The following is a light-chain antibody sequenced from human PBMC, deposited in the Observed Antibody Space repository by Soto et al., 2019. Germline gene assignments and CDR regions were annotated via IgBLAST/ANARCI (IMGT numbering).Light chain of an antibody. V-gene: IGLV1-51*01. CDR2: DTI. CDR1: SSNIGNNY. J-gene: IGLJ2*01. CDR3: GRWDSSLRLVV. Sequence: QSVLTQPPSVSAAPGQKVTISCSGSSSNIGNNYVSWYQQLPGTAPKLLIYDTIRRPSGIPDRFSGSKSGTSATLDITGLQTGDEADYYCGRWDSSLRLVVFGGGTKLTVL.